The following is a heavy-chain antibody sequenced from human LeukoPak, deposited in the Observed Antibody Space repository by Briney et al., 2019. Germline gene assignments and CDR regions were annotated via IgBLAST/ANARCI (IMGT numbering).Heavy chain of an antibody. Sequence: GGSLRLSCAASGFSFSSYWMTWVRQAPGKGLEWVANIKQDGREIYYVGSVKGRFTISRDNAKNSLYLQMNSLRAEDAAVYYCARRGYTYGYLDYWGQGTLVTVSS. CDR2: IKQDGREI. V-gene: IGHV3-7*05. D-gene: IGHD5-18*01. CDR3: ARRGYTYGYLDY. J-gene: IGHJ4*02. CDR1: GFSFSSYW.